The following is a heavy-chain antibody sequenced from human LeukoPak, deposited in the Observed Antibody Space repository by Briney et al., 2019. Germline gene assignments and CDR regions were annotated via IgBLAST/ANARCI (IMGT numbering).Heavy chain of an antibody. CDR1: GGSISSSSYY. Sequence: PSETLSLTCTVSGGSISSSSYYWGWIRQPPGKGLEWIGSIYYSGSTYYNPSLKSRVTISVDTSKNQFSLKLSSVTAADTAVYYCARDAVPQYAEFQHWGQGTLVTVSS. V-gene: IGHV4-39*07. CDR2: IYYSGST. D-gene: IGHD2-8*01. J-gene: IGHJ1*01. CDR3: ARDAVPQYAEFQH.